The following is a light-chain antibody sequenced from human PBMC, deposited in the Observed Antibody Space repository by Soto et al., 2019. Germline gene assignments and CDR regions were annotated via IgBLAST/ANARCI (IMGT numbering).Light chain of an antibody. CDR2: EVS. J-gene: IGLJ3*02. CDR1: SSDVGGYNY. CDR3: SSYTSSSTLV. V-gene: IGLV2-14*01. Sequence: QSVLTQPASVSGSPGQSITISCTGTSSDVGGYNYVSWYQQHPGKAPKLMIYEVSNRPSGVSHRFSGSKSRNTASLTISGLQAEDEADYYCSSYTSSSTLVFGGGTKLTVL.